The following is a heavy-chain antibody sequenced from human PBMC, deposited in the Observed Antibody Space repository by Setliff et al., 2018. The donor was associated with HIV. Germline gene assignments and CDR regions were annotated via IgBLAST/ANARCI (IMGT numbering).Heavy chain of an antibody. V-gene: IGHV5-51*01. CDR3: ARQGDYHILTGYYSGPHDAFDT. CDR2: IYPGDSDT. Sequence: LGESLKISCKGSGYSFTNYWIAWVRQMPGRGLEWMGIIYPGDSDTRYSPSFQGQVTISADKSISTAYLQWSSLKASDTAMYYCARQGDYHILTGYYSGPHDAFDTWGQGTMVTVSS. CDR1: GYSFTNYW. J-gene: IGHJ3*02. D-gene: IGHD3-9*01.